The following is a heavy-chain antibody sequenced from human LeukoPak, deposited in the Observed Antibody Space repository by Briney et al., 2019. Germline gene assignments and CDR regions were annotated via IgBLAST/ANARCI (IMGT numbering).Heavy chain of an antibody. CDR3: ARHNYYDSSGFYTNHFDY. CDR2: IYNSGST. V-gene: IGHV4-59*01. D-gene: IGHD3-22*01. J-gene: IGHJ4*02. CDR1: GGSISSYY. Sequence: SETLSLTCTVSGGSISSYYWSWIRQPPGQGLEWIGYIYNSGSTKYNPSLKSRVTISLDTSKNQFSLRLSSVTAADTAVYFCARHNYYDSSGFYTNHFDYWGQGTLVTVSS.